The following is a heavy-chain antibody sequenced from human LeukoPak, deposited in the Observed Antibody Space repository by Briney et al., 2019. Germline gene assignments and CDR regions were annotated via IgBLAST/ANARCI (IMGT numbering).Heavy chain of an antibody. CDR1: GFTVSSNY. CDR3: ARGYCGGDCYASAFDI. Sequence: GGSLRLSCAASGFTVSSNYMSWVRQAPGKGLEWVSVIYSGGSTYYVDSVKGRFTISRDNSKNTLYLQMNSLRAEDTAVYYCARGYCGGDCYASAFDIWGQGTMVTVSS. CDR2: IYSGGST. J-gene: IGHJ3*02. V-gene: IGHV3-53*01. D-gene: IGHD2-21*01.